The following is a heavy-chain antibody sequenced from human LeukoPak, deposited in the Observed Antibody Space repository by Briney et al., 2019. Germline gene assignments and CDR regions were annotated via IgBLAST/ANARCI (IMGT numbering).Heavy chain of an antibody. D-gene: IGHD3-3*01. Sequence: GASVKVSCKASGYTFTDYYIHWVRQAPGQGLEWMGWINPNSSGTNYAQKFQGRVTMTRDTSISTAYMELSRLRSDDTAVYYCARDRRDVLRFLEWLLTFDYWGQGTLVTVSS. CDR3: ARDRRDVLRFLEWLLTFDY. J-gene: IGHJ4*02. CDR1: GYTFTDYY. V-gene: IGHV1-2*02. CDR2: INPNSSGT.